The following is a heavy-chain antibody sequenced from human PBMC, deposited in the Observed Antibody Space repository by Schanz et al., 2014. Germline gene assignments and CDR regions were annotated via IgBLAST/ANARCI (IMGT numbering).Heavy chain of an antibody. CDR3: ARENLNWEAFDI. Sequence: VQLVESGGGLVKPGGSLRLSCAASGFIFNDYYMNWFRQAPGKGLEWLSYISGSGNTIYYADSVKGRFTISRDNAKNSLYLEMTSLRGEDTAVYYCARENLNWEAFDIWGQGTVVTVSS. CDR2: ISGSGNTI. CDR1: GFIFNDYY. J-gene: IGHJ3*02. V-gene: IGHV3-11*01. D-gene: IGHD7-27*01.